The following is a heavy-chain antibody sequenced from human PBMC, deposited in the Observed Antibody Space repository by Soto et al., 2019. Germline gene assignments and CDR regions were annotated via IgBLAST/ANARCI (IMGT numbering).Heavy chain of an antibody. CDR2: INSAGSGT. CDR1: GFTFSSYW. J-gene: IGHJ4*02. D-gene: IGHD4-17*01. V-gene: IGHV3-74*01. Sequence: EVPLVESGGGLVQPGGSLRLSCAASGFTFSSYWMHWVRQAPGKGLVWVSRINSAGSGTTYADSVKGRFTISRDNAKNTLYLQMNSLRAEDTAVYYCARDDYGGNSAFDYWGQGTLVIVSS. CDR3: ARDDYGGNSAFDY.